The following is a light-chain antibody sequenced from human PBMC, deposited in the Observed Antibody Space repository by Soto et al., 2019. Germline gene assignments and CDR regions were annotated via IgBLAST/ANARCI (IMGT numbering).Light chain of an antibody. CDR2: DVS. CDR3: CSFADRYTDWV. Sequence: QSALTQPRSVSGSPGQSVTISCTGTSSDVGNYNYVSWYQHHPGKAPQVIIYDVSEGPSGVPNRFSGSKSGNTASLTISGLQAEDEADYFCCSFADRYTDWVFGGGTKLTVL. J-gene: IGLJ3*02. V-gene: IGLV2-11*01. CDR1: SSDVGNYNY.